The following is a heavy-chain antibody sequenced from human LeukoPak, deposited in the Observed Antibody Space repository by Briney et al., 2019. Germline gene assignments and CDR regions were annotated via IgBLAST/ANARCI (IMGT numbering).Heavy chain of an antibody. CDR3: ARDLLGSGYSKNAFHI. CDR2: INAFNGNT. V-gene: IGHV1-18*01. CDR1: GHMFSSYA. Sequence: ASVKVSCKASGHMFSSYALNWVRQAPGRGLEWMGWINAFNGNTDYAQNLRGRITLTTDTSTTTAYMELRSLRSDDTAVYYCARDLLGSGYSKNAFHIWGQGTLVTVSS. J-gene: IGHJ3*02. D-gene: IGHD3-22*01.